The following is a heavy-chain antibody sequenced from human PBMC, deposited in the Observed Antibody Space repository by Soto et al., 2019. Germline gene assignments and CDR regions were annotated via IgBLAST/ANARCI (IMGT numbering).Heavy chain of an antibody. J-gene: IGHJ3*02. CDR2: ISGSGGST. V-gene: IGHV3-23*01. CDR3: AKDRVGRFGEMAPDAFDI. D-gene: IGHD3-10*01. CDR1: GFTFSSYA. Sequence: GGSLRLSCAASGFTFSSYAMSWVRQAPGKGLEWVSAISGSGGSTYYADSVKGRFTISRDNSKNTLYPQMNSLRAEDTAVYYCAKDRVGRFGEMAPDAFDIWGQGTMVTVSS.